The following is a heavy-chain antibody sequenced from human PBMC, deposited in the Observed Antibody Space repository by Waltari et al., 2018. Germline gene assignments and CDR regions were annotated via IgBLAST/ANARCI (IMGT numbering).Heavy chain of an antibody. J-gene: IGHJ4*02. D-gene: IGHD1-26*01. CDR2: IWHDGSNQ. V-gene: IGHV3-33*03. Sequence: QVQLVESGGGVVQPGNSLRLSCAASGFSFRNYGMHWVRQAPGKGLEWVGGIWHDGSNQYYAESVKGRFTISRDNSKNTMYLQLSSLRVEDTGVYYCTFSTTHDYWGQGTLVTVSS. CDR3: TFSTTHDY. CDR1: GFSFRNYG.